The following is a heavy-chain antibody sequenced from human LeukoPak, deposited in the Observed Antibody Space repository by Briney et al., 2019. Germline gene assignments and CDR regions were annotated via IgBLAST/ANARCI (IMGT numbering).Heavy chain of an antibody. D-gene: IGHD3-3*01. CDR1: GYSFTSYW. V-gene: IGHV5-51*01. CDR2: IYPGDSDT. Sequence: GESLKISCKGSGYSFTSYWIGWVRQMPGKGLEWMGIIYPGDSDTRYSPSFQGQVTISADKSISTAYLQWSSLKASDTAMYYCARGGITIFGVVTIFDYWGQGTLVTVSS. J-gene: IGHJ4*02. CDR3: ARGGITIFGVVTIFDY.